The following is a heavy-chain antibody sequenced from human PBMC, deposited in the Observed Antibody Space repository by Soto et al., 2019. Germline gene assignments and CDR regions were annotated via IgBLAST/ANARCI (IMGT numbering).Heavy chain of an antibody. D-gene: IGHD3-10*01. Sequence: QVQLQQWGAGLLKPSETLSLSCAVYGGTLSGYYWSWIRQPPGKGLEWIGEINSSGSTNYNPSLTSGVTISVDTSKIQCSLKLSSVTAADTAVYYCARAGFYGPYDAFDIWGQGTMVTVSS. CDR1: GGTLSGYY. V-gene: IGHV4-34*01. CDR2: INSSGST. J-gene: IGHJ3*02. CDR3: ARAGFYGPYDAFDI.